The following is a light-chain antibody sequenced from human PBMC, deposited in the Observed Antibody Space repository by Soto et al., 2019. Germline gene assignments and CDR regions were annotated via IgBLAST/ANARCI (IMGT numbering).Light chain of an antibody. V-gene: IGKV1-39*01. Sequence: DVQMTQSPSSLSASVVDRFTITFLASQSISSYLNWYRQKPGKAPKLLIYAASSLQSGVPSRFSGSGSGTHFSLTINNLQPEDVGTYFCQHYDNLPLTFGGGTKVDIK. CDR1: QSISSY. CDR2: AAS. CDR3: QHYDNLPLT. J-gene: IGKJ4*01.